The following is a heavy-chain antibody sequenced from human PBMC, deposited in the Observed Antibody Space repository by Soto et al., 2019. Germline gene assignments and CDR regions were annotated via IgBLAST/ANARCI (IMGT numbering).Heavy chain of an antibody. CDR2: IYNGGNT. CDR3: ARDGSDSYGLDV. Sequence: SETLSLTCTVSGSSISSYYWSWIRQSAGKGLEWIGRIYNGGNTQYNPSLKSRVTMSADTSKNQFSLRLNSVTAADTAVYYCARDGSDSYGLDVWGQGTTVTVSS. D-gene: IGHD3-10*01. CDR1: GSSISSYY. J-gene: IGHJ6*02. V-gene: IGHV4-4*07.